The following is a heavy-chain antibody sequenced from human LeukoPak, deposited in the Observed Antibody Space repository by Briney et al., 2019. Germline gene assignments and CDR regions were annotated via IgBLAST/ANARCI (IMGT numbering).Heavy chain of an antibody. CDR2: IYYSGST. Sequence: SETLSLTCTVSGGSISSGDYYWSWIRQPPGKGLEWIGYIYYSGSTYYNPSLKSRVTISVDTSKNQFSLKLSSVTAADTAVYYCARAPIETTYQLPIDLFTRQQDATFDYWGQGTLVTVSS. CDR1: GGSISSGDYY. CDR3: ARAPIETTYQLPIDLFTRQQDATFDY. J-gene: IGHJ4*02. D-gene: IGHD2-2*01. V-gene: IGHV4-30-4*08.